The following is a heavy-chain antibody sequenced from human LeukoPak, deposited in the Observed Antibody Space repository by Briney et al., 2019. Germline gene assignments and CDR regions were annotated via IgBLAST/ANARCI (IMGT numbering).Heavy chain of an antibody. V-gene: IGHV3-30*02. CDR2: IRYDGTNK. J-gene: IGHJ4*02. Sequence: GGSLRLSCAASGFTFNSYGMHWVRQAPGKGLEWVAFIRYDGTNKDYADSVKGRFTISRDNSKNTLYLQMNSLRAEDTAVYYCAEGLSYGCDHWGQGTLVIVSS. CDR1: GFTFNSYG. D-gene: IGHD5-18*01. CDR3: AEGLSYGCDH.